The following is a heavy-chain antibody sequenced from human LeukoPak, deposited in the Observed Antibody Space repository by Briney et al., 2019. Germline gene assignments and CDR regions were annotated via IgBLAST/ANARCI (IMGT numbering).Heavy chain of an antibody. CDR2: IIPILGIA. Sequence: GASVKVSCKASGGTFSSYTISWVRQAPGQGLEWMGRIIPILGIANYAQKFQGRVTITADKSTSTAYMELSSLRSEDTAVYYCARGLRFLEWFDYWGQGTLVTVSS. D-gene: IGHD3-3*01. CDR3: ARGLRFLEWFDY. J-gene: IGHJ4*02. CDR1: GGTFSSYT. V-gene: IGHV1-69*02.